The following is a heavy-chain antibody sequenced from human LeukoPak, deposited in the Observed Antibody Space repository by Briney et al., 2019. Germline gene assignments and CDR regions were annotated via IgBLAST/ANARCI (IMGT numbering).Heavy chain of an antibody. CDR2: IYYSGST. Sequence: SQTLSLTCTVSGGSISSGDYYWSWIRQLPGKGLEWIGYIYYSGSTYYNPSLKSRVTISVDTSENQFSLKLSSVTAADTAVYYCMFGVNYMDVWGKGTTVTVSS. CDR1: GGSISSGDYY. CDR3: MFGVNYMDV. V-gene: IGHV4-30-4*08. D-gene: IGHD3-10*02. J-gene: IGHJ6*03.